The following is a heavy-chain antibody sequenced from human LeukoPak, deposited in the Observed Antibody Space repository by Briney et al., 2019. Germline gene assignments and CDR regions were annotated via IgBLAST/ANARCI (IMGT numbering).Heavy chain of an antibody. Sequence: PGGSLRLSCAASGFTFDDYGMSWVRHAPGKGLEWVSAISGSGGSTYYADSVKGRFTISRDNSKNTLYLQMNSLRAEDTAVYYCAKAVRARPFDYWGQGTLVTVSS. CDR3: AKAVRARPFDY. CDR1: GFTFDDYG. V-gene: IGHV3-23*01. D-gene: IGHD6-6*01. CDR2: ISGSGGST. J-gene: IGHJ4*02.